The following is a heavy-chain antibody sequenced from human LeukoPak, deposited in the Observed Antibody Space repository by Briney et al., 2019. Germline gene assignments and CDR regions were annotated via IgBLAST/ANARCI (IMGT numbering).Heavy chain of an antibody. CDR3: ARDQEDIVATIGGDAFDI. V-gene: IGHV3-21*01. Sequence: GGSLRLSCAASEFTFSSYSMNWVRQAPGKGLEWVSSISSSSNIYYADSVKGRFTISRDNAKNLLYLQMNSLRAEDTAVYYCARDQEDIVATIGGDAFDIWGQGTMVTVSS. D-gene: IGHD5-12*01. CDR1: EFTFSSYS. CDR2: ISSSSNI. J-gene: IGHJ3*02.